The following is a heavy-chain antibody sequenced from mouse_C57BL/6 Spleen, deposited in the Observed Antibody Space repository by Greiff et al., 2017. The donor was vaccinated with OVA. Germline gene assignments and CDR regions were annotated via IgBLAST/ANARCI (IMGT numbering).Heavy chain of an antibody. CDR2: ILPGSGST. CDR1: GYTFTGYW. D-gene: IGHD1-1*01. J-gene: IGHJ4*01. V-gene: IGHV1-9*01. CDR3: ARSNYYDLFLDAMDY. Sequence: VKLMESGAELMKPGASVKLSCKATGYTFTGYWIEWVTQRPGPGLEWIGEILPGSGSTHYNEKFKGKATFTADTSSNTAYMQLSSLTTEDSAIYYCARSNYYDLFLDAMDYWGQGTTVTVSS.